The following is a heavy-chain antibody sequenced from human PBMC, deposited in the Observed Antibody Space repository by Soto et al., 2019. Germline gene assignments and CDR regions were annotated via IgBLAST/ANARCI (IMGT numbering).Heavy chain of an antibody. V-gene: IGHV4-34*01. CDR3: ARVVAAAGTAGFDY. CDR2: INHSGST. J-gene: IGHJ4*02. CDR1: GGSFSGYY. D-gene: IGHD6-13*01. Sequence: QVQLQQWGAGLLKPSETLSLTCAVYGGSFSGYYWSWIRQPPGKGLEWIGEINHSGSTNYNPSLKSRVTISVDTSKSQFALKLSSVTAADTAVYYWARVVAAAGTAGFDYWGQGTLVTVSS.